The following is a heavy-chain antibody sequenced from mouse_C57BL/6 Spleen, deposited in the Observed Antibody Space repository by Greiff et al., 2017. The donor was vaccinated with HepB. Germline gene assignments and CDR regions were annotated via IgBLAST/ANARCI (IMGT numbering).Heavy chain of an antibody. D-gene: IGHD4-1*01. Sequence: EVQLVESGGGLVKPGGSLKLSCAASGFTFSDYGMHWVRQAPEKGLEWVAYISSGSSTIYYADTVKGRFTISRDNAKNTLFLQMTSLRSEDTAMYYCARKDLGWVYYFDYWGQGTTLTVSS. V-gene: IGHV5-17*01. CDR2: ISSGSSTI. CDR1: GFTFSDYG. CDR3: ARKDLGWVYYFDY. J-gene: IGHJ2*01.